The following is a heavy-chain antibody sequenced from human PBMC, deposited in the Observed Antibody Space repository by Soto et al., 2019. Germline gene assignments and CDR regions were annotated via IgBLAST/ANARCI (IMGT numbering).Heavy chain of an antibody. D-gene: IGHD2-2*01. CDR1: GGTFSSYA. V-gene: IGHV1-69*01. CDR3: ARSDIVVVPAAMQVVGPALDI. CDR2: IIPIFGTA. Sequence: QVQLVQSGAEVKKPGSSVKVSCKASGGTFSSYAISWVRQAPGQGLEWMGGIIPIFGTANYAQKFQGRVTITADESTSTAYMELSSLRSEDTAVYYCARSDIVVVPAAMQVVGPALDIWGQGTMVTVSS. J-gene: IGHJ3*02.